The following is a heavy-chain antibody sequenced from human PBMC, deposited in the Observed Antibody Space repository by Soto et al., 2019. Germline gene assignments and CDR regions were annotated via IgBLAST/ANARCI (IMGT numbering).Heavy chain of an antibody. Sequence: QVQLAQSGAEVTKPGSSVKVSCKASGGTFSNSAISWVRQAPGQGLEWMGGIIPFSGTANYAQKFQGRVTVTADESTTTAYMEMGSLRSEDTAVYYCVWFEYDNSHKWFDPWGQGTLVTVSS. D-gene: IGHD3-10*01. J-gene: IGHJ5*02. CDR1: GGTFSNSA. CDR3: VWFEYDNSHKWFDP. CDR2: IIPFSGTA. V-gene: IGHV1-69*01.